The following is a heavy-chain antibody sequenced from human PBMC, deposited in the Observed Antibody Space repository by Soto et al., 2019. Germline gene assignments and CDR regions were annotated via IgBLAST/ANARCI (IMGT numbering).Heavy chain of an antibody. V-gene: IGHV3-53*01. CDR3: ARDSRMLWGNYGMDV. J-gene: IGHJ6*02. D-gene: IGHD2-8*01. CDR1: GFTVRANY. Sequence: GGSLRLSCAASGFTVRANYMTWVRRAPGKGLEWVSVIYNAGNIYYGDSVKGRFTTSRDTSQNTMFLEMNSLRAEDTAVYYCARDSRMLWGNYGMDVWGQGNTVTVSS. CDR2: IYNAGNI.